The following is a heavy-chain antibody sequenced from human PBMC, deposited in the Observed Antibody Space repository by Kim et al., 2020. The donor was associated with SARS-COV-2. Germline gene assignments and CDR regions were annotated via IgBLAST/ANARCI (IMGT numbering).Heavy chain of an antibody. Sequence: SETLSLTCTVSGGSISSSSYYWGWIRQPPGKGLEWIGSIYYSGSTYYNPSLMSRVTISVDTTKNQFSLKLSSVTAADTAVYYCARDDVAAAGIGVDYWGQGTLVTVSS. V-gene: IGHV4-39*01. CDR2: IYYSGST. D-gene: IGHD6-13*01. CDR3: ARDDVAAAGIGVDY. CDR1: GGSISSSSYY. J-gene: IGHJ4*02.